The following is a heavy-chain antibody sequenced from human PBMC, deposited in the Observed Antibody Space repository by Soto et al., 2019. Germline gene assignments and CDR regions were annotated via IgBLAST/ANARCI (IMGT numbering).Heavy chain of an antibody. D-gene: IGHD6-6*01. CDR1: GDSINSRY. J-gene: IGHJ4*02. CDR3: ASVASSGIDY. CDR2: IDYVGST. Sequence: SETLSLTCSVSGDSINSRYWSWIRQPPGKGLEWIGYIDYVGSTNYAPSLQSRVTMAVDTSKNQFSLKLISVTAADTAVYYCASVASSGIDYWGQGTLVTVSS. V-gene: IGHV4-59*11.